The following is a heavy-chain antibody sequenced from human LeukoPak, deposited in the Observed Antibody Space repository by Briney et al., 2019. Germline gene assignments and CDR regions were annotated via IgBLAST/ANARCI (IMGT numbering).Heavy chain of an antibody. CDR1: GGSISSYY. Sequence: SETLSLTCTVSGGSISSYYWSWIRQPPGKGLEWIGYIYYSGSTNYNPSLKSRVTISVDTSKSQFSLKLSSVTAADTAVYYCASLSGDDAFDIWGQGTMVTVSS. V-gene: IGHV4-59*01. J-gene: IGHJ3*02. CDR2: IYYSGST. CDR3: ASLSGDDAFDI.